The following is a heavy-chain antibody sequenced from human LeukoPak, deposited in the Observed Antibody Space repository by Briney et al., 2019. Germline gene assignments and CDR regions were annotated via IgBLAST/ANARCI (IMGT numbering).Heavy chain of an antibody. CDR1: GYTFTSYD. CDR2: MNPNSGNT. CDR3: ARGYYGSGSQKKNFDY. D-gene: IGHD3-10*01. Sequence: ASVKVSCKASGYTFTSYDINWVRQATGQGLEWMGWMNPNSGNTGYAQKFQGRVTMTRNTSISTAYMELSSLRSEDTAVYYCARGYYGSGSQKKNFDYWGQGTLVTVSS. J-gene: IGHJ4*02. V-gene: IGHV1-8*01.